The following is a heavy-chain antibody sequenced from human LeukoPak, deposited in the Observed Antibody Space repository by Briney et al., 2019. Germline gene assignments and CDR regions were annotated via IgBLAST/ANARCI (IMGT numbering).Heavy chain of an antibody. CDR3: ARDWSKQYCSSTSCTEDAFDI. J-gene: IGHJ3*02. CDR2: IYHSGST. V-gene: IGHV4-30-2*01. CDR1: GGSTSSGGYY. D-gene: IGHD2-2*01. Sequence: SETLSLTCTVSGGSTSSGGYYWSWIRQPPGKGLEWIGYIYHSGSTYYNPSLKSRVTISVDRSKNQFSLKLSSVTAADTAVYYCARDWSKQYCSSTSCTEDAFDIWGQGTMVTVSS.